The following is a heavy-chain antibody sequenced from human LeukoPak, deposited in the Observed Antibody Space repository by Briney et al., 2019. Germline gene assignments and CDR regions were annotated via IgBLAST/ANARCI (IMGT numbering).Heavy chain of an antibody. J-gene: IGHJ6*03. D-gene: IGHD2-2*01. CDR2: INPNSGGT. CDR1: GYAFTRHY. V-gene: IGHV1-2*02. CDR3: ARVRYCSSTSCYRAYYYYMDV. Sequence: GASVKVSCKASGYAFTRHYMHWVRQAPGQGLEWMGWINPNSGGTNYAQKFQGRVTMTRDTSISTAYMELSRLRSDDTAVYYCARVRYCSSTSCYRAYYYYMDVWGKGTTVTISS.